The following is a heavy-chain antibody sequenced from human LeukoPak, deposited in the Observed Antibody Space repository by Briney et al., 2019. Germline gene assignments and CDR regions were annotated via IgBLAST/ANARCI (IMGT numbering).Heavy chain of an antibody. V-gene: IGHV4-59*08. J-gene: IGHJ4*02. CDR2: ISYSGST. Sequence: SETLSLTCTVSGGSISTYYWSWLRQPPGKGLEWIGYISYSGSTNYNPSLKTLKSRVTMSVDMSKNQLSLKVNAVTAADTAVYYCARLQGRGDNYLDFWGQGALVTVSS. CDR1: GGSISTYY. D-gene: IGHD7-27*01. CDR3: ARLQGRGDNYLDF.